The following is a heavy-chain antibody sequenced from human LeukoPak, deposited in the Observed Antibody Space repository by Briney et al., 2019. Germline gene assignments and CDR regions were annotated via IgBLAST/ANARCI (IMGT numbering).Heavy chain of an antibody. V-gene: IGHV4-34*01. CDR2: INHSGST. CDR1: GGSFSGYY. J-gene: IGHJ4*02. Sequence: PSETLSLTCAVYGGSFSGYYWSWIRQPPGKGLEWIGEINHSGSTNYNPSLKSRVTISVDTSKNQFSLKLSSVTAADTAVYYCARGLKAARLFDYWGQGTLVTVSS. D-gene: IGHD6-6*01. CDR3: ARGLKAARLFDY.